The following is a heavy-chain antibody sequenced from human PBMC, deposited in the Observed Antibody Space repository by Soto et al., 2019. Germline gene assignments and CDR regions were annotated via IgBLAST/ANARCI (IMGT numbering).Heavy chain of an antibody. CDR2: IYYSGST. CDR1: GYSISSRSYY. Sequence: PXETLSLTCTVTGYSISSRSYYWGWIRQPPGKGLEWIGSIYYSGSTYNNPSLRSRVSMSIDTSKDQFSLKLKSVTAADTALYFCARQRTSVVTQAYFDVWGQGSLVTSPQ. CDR3: ARQRTSVVTQAYFDV. J-gene: IGHJ4*02. D-gene: IGHD2-21*02. V-gene: IGHV4-39*01.